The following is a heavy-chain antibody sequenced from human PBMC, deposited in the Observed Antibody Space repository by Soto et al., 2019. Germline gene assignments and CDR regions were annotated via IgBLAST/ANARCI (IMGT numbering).Heavy chain of an antibody. V-gene: IGHV1-69*01. D-gene: IGHD6-19*01. J-gene: IGHJ4*02. CDR1: GGTFSSYA. Sequence: QVQLVQSGAEVKKPGSSVKISCKASGGTFSSYAISWVRQAPGQGLEWMGGIIPIFGTANYAQKFQGRVTITADESTSTAYMELSSLRSEDTAVYYCARDREGIAVATSFDYWGQGTLVTVSS. CDR2: IIPIFGTA. CDR3: ARDREGIAVATSFDY.